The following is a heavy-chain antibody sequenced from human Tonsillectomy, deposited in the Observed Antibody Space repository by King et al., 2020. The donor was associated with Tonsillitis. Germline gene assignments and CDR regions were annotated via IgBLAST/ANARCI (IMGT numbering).Heavy chain of an antibody. CDR1: GFTFSSYA. D-gene: IGHD5-12*01. Sequence: VQLVESGGGVVQPGRSLRLSCAASGFTFSSYAMHWVRQAPGKGLEWVAVISYDGSNKYYADTVKGLFTISRDNSKNTLYLQMNSLGAEDTAVYFCARSGGYEWWSFDYWGQGTLVTVSS. CDR2: ISYDGSNK. CDR3: ARSGGYEWWSFDY. J-gene: IGHJ4*02. V-gene: IGHV3-30*01.